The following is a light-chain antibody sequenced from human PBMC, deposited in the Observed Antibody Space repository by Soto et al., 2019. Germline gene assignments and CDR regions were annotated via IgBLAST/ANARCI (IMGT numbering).Light chain of an antibody. J-gene: IGKJ1*01. CDR1: QSVNAN. CDR3: QQYNTWLCT. CDR2: GAS. Sequence: EVVMTQSPATLSVSPGERATLSCRASQSVNANLAWYQQKPGQAPRLLIHGASNRATGIPARFSGSGFGTEFILTISSLQTEDIAVSYCQQYNTWLCTFGQGTKL. V-gene: IGKV3-15*01.